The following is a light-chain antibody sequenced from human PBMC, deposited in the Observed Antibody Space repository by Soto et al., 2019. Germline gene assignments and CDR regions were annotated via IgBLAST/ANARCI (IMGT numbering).Light chain of an antibody. CDR1: QSISSY. V-gene: IGKV1-39*01. J-gene: IGKJ3*01. CDR3: QQIYNTIFT. CDR2: ASC. Sequence: DIQMTQSPSSLSASVGDRVTITCRASQSISSYLNWCQQKPGKAPKLLIYASCSLQSGVPTRFSGSGSGTDCTLNISSRQPEDFATYYSQQIYNTIFTFGRGDKVDI.